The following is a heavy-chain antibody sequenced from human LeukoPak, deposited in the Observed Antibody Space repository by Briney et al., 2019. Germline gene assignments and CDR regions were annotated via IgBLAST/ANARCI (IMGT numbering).Heavy chain of an antibody. V-gene: IGHV1-69*04. CDR1: GYTFTSYA. CDR2: IIPILGIA. Sequence: ASVKVSCKASGYTFTSYAISWVRQAPGQGLEWMGRIIPILGIANYAQKFQGRVTITADKSTSTAYMELSSLRSEDTAVYYCARHRTLLAVADEYYFDYWGQGTLVTVSS. CDR3: ARHRTLLAVADEYYFDY. J-gene: IGHJ4*02. D-gene: IGHD6-19*01.